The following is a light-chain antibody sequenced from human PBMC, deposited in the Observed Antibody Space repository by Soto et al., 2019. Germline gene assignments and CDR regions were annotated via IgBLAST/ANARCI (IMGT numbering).Light chain of an antibody. Sequence: QPVLNQPASVSGSPGQSITISCTGTSSDVGGYNYVSWYQQHPGKAPKLMIYDVSNRPSGVSNRFSGSKSGNTASLTISGLQAEDEADYYCSSYTSSSTRVFGTGTKVTVL. CDR2: DVS. CDR3: SSYTSSSTRV. V-gene: IGLV2-14*01. J-gene: IGLJ1*01. CDR1: SSDVGGYNY.